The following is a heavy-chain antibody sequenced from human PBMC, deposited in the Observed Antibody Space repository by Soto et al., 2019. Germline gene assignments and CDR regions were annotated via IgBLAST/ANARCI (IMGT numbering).Heavy chain of an antibody. D-gene: IGHD3-9*01. CDR1: GFTFSGAC. V-gene: IGHV3-15*07. J-gene: IGHJ6*02. CDR3: TTVAYYDILTGYPYYYYGMDV. Sequence: GGSLRLSCEASGFTFSGACMNWVRQAPGKGLEWVGRIKSKTDGGTTDYAAPVKGRFTISRDDSKNTLYLQMNSLKTEDTAVYYCTTVAYYDILTGYPYYYYGMDVWGQGTTVTVSS. CDR2: IKSKTDGGTT.